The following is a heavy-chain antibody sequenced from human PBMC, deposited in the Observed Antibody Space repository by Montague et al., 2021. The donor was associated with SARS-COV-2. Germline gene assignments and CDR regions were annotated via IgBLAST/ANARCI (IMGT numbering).Heavy chain of an antibody. CDR1: GFIFNSYG. V-gene: IGHV3-48*01. Sequence: SRRFSCVASGFIFNSYGMIWIRQAPGKGLEWVSSIGDNGSATHYIDSVRGRFTISRDNSEKSLYLQMDNLRVEDTAMYYCARLRGRSLWDWGQGTLVTVSS. J-gene: IGHJ4*02. D-gene: IGHD2-21*01. CDR2: IGDNGSAT. CDR3: ARLRGRSLWD.